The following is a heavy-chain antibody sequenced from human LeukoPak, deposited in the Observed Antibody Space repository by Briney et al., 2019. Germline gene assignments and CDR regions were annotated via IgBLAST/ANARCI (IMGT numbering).Heavy chain of an antibody. V-gene: IGHV4-4*02. CDR2: IYHSGST. J-gene: IGHJ6*03. CDR3: AKTVVGDVAALRDYYYMDV. Sequence: SETLSLTCAVSGGSISSSNWWSWVRQPPGKGLEWIGEIYHSGSTNYNPSLKSRVTISVDKSKNQFSLKLSSVTAADTAVYYCAKTVVGDVAALRDYYYMDVWGKGTTVTVSS. CDR1: GGSISSSNW. D-gene: IGHD2-21*02.